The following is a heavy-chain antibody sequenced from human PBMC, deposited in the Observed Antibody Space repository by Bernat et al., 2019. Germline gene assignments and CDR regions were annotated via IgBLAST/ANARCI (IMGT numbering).Heavy chain of an antibody. CDR1: GYTFTSYG. CDR2: ISAYNGNT. Sequence: QVQLVQSGAEVKKPGASVKVSCKASGYTFTSYGISWVRQAPGQGLEWMGWISAYNGNTNYAQKLQGRVTMTTDTSTSTAYMELRSLRSDDTAVYYCARLDRRVTEWESGPNYFDYWGQGTLVTVSS. J-gene: IGHJ4*02. CDR3: ARLDRRVTEWESGPNYFDY. V-gene: IGHV1-18*01. D-gene: IGHD1-26*01.